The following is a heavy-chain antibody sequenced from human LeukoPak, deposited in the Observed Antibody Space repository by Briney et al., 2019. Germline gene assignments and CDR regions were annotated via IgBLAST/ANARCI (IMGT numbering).Heavy chain of an antibody. CDR1: GFTFDDYG. CDR3: ASGSGSYRTPYYYMDV. J-gene: IGHJ6*03. D-gene: IGHD3-10*01. Sequence: PGGSLRLSRAASGFTFDDYGMSWVRHAPGKGLEWVSGINWNGGSTGYVDSVKGRFTISRDNSKNTLYLQMNSLRAEDTAVYYCASGSGSYRTPYYYMDVWGTGTTVTVSS. V-gene: IGHV3-20*04. CDR2: INWNGGST.